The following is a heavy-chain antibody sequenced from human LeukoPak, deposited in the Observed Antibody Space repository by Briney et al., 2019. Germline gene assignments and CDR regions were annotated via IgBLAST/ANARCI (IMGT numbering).Heavy chain of an antibody. D-gene: IGHD3-3*01. J-gene: IGHJ5*02. V-gene: IGHV3-23*01. CDR2: ISGSGGST. CDR1: GFTFSSYA. CDR3: ARNRLITIFGVVTTENNWFDP. Sequence: GGSLRLSCAASGFTFSSYAMSWVRQAPGKGLEWVSAISGSGGSTYYADSVKGRFTISRDNAKNSLYLQMNSLRAEDTAVYYCARNRLITIFGVVTTENNWFDPWGQGTLVTVSS.